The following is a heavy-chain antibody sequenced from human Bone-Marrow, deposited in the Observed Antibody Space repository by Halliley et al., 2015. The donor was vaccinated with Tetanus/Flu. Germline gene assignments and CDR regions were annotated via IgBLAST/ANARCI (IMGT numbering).Heavy chain of an antibody. Sequence: GWVSYIRGSGSTSSYADSVKGRFPNARDNAKNSLFLQMDSLSAEDSAVYYCARELTPSYFDYWGQGTLVTVSS. V-gene: IGHV3-11*04. J-gene: IGHJ4*02. CDR3: ARELTPSYFDY. CDR2: IRGSGSTS.